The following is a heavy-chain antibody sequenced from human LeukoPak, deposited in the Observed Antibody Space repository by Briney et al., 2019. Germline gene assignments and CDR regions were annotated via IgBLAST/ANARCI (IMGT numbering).Heavy chain of an antibody. CDR2: ICYSGST. CDR1: GGSISSYY. CDR3: ARTHSPGYYYYYMDV. J-gene: IGHJ6*03. Sequence: SETLSLTCTVSGGSISSYYWSWIRQPPGKGLEWIGYICYSGSTNYNPSLKSRVTISVDTSKNQFSLKLSSVTAADTAVYYCARTHSPGYYYYYMDVWGKGTTVTISS. D-gene: IGHD5-18*01. V-gene: IGHV4-59*01.